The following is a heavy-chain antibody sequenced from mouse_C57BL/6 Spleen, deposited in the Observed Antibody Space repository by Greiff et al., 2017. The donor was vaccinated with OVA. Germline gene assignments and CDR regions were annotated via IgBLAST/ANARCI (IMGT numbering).Heavy chain of an antibody. Sequence: QVQLQQPGTELVKPGASVKLSCKASGYTFTSYWMHWVKQRPGQGLEWIGNINPSNGGTNYNEKFKSKATLTVDPSSSTAYMPLSSLTSEDSAVLYCARYLYDGYYGGFAYWGQGTLVTGSA. D-gene: IGHD2-3*01. CDR1: GYTFTSYW. CDR3: ARYLYDGYYGGFAY. V-gene: IGHV1-53*01. J-gene: IGHJ3*01. CDR2: INPSNGGT.